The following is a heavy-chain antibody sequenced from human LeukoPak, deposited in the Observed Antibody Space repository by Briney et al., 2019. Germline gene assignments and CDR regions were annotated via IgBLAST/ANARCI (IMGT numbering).Heavy chain of an antibody. Sequence: GASLRLYCAASGFTFRSYAMSWVRQARGKGLEWVSAISGSGGSTYYADSVKGRFTISRDNSKNTLYLQMNSLRAEDTAVYYCAKPPIVGAPNFDYWGQGTLVTVSS. V-gene: IGHV3-23*01. J-gene: IGHJ4*02. CDR3: AKPPIVGAPNFDY. CDR2: ISGSGGST. D-gene: IGHD1-26*01. CDR1: GFTFRSYA.